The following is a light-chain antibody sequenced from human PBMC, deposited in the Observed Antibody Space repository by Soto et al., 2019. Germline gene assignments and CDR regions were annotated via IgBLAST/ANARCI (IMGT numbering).Light chain of an antibody. Sequence: QSVLTQPASVSGSPGQSITISCTGTSSDIGGYNYVSWYQQHPGKAPKLMIYEVTHRPSGISDRFSGSKSGNTASLTISGLQADDDADYYCSSYRSGSTLVVFGGGTKLTVL. V-gene: IGLV2-14*01. CDR3: SSYRSGSTLVV. CDR2: EVT. CDR1: SSDIGGYNY. J-gene: IGLJ2*01.